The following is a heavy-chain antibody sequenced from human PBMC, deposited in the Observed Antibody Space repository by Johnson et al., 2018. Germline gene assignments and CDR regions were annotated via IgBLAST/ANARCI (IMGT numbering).Heavy chain of an antibody. Sequence: QVQLVESGGGLVKPGGSLRLSCAASGFTFSDYYMSWIRQAPGKGLEWVSYISSSGSTIYYADYVKGRFTISRDNAKNPLSLQMNSLRAEDTAVYYCAWGITIFLYMDVWGKGATVTVSS. J-gene: IGHJ6*03. CDR3: AWGITIFLYMDV. CDR1: GFTFSDYY. V-gene: IGHV3-11*04. D-gene: IGHD3-9*01. CDR2: ISSSGSTI.